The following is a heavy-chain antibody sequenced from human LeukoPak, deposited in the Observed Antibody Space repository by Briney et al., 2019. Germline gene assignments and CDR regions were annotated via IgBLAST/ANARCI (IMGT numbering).Heavy chain of an antibody. CDR2: ISGSGGST. CDR3: ARGIVVVVAATDY. CDR1: GFTFSSYA. D-gene: IGHD2-15*01. V-gene: IGHV3-23*01. J-gene: IGHJ4*02. Sequence: PGGSLRLSSAASGFTFSSYAMSWVRQAPGKGLEWVSAISGSGGSTYYADSVKGRFTISRDNSKNTLYLQMNSLRAEDTAVYYCARGIVVVVAATDYWGQGTLVTVPS.